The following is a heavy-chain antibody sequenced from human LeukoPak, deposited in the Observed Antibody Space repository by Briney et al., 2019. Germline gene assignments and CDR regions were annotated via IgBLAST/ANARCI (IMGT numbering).Heavy chain of an antibody. CDR1: GDSVTNDDVF. CDR2: IYHTAGS. CDR3: SRGLRYSQSYVAEY. Sequence: SETLSLTCTVSGDSVTNDDVFWGWTRQPPGEGLEYIGYIYHTAGSYYNPSPQSRLSMSIDTSRNQFSLKSTSVTDADTAVYHCSRGLRYSQSYVAEYWGLGTLVTVSS. V-gene: IGHV4-30-4*01. D-gene: IGHD3-16*01. J-gene: IGHJ4*02.